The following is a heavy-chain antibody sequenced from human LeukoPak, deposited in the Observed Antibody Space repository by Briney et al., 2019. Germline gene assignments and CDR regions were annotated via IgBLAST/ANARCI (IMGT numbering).Heavy chain of an antibody. CDR3: AREGTRGYSYSLAFDP. V-gene: IGHV3-23*01. CDR2: ISGSGGST. J-gene: IGHJ5*02. CDR1: GFTFSSYA. D-gene: IGHD5-18*01. Sequence: QPGGSLRLSCAASGFTFSSYAMSWVRQAPGKGLEWVSVISGSGGSTYYADSVKGRFTISRDNSKNTLSLQMNSLRADDTAVFYCAREGTRGYSYSLAFDPWGQGTLVTVSS.